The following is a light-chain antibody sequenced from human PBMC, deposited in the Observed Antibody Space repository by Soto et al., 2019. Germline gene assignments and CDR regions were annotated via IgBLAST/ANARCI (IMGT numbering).Light chain of an antibody. Sequence: IVLTQSPGTLSLSPGERATLSCRASQTVSSRSLGWYQQKPGQAPRLLIYGPSTRATGIPDRFSGSGSGTDFTLTISRLEPEDFAVYYCQQYGSSPWTFGQGTKVDIK. V-gene: IGKV3-20*01. CDR2: GPS. CDR3: QQYGSSPWT. CDR1: QTVSSRS. J-gene: IGKJ1*01.